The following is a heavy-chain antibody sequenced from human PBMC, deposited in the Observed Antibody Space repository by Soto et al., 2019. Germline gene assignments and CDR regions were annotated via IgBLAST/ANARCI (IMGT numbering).Heavy chain of an antibody. CDR1: GGSINSYY. CDR3: AREIRLVGVTGWFDP. J-gene: IGHJ5*02. Sequence: QVQLQESGPGLVKVSATLSLTCTVSGGSINSYYWSWIRQPPGKGLEWVADIDYSGRTNYNPSLKSRLTISVDTSKNQLSLKVRSVTAADTAVYYCAREIRLVGVTGWFDPWGQGTLVTVSS. V-gene: IGHV4-59*01. D-gene: IGHD1-26*01. CDR2: IDYSGRT.